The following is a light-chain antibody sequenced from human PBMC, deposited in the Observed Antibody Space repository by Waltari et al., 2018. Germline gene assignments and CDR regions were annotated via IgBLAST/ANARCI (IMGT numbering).Light chain of an antibody. CDR1: EGLVYTDGHTY. J-gene: IGKJ5*01. Sequence: EVVVTQSPLSLHVTLAQPASFSFMSVEGLVYTDGHTYLNWFHQRPGQSPRRLIYQVSKRDSGVPDRFTGYGAGTDFTLRISRVQPEDVGIYFCMQATHWPITFGQGTRLEIK. V-gene: IGKV2-30*01. CDR2: QVS. CDR3: MQATHWPIT.